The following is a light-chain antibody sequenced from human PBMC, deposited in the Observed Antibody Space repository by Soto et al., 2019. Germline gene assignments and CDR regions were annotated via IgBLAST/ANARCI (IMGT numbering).Light chain of an antibody. CDR2: LAS. CDR3: QQSYSTPLT. Sequence: EIVMTQSQLSLPVTPGEPVSISCRSSQSLVYYNGNNYLDWYVQKPGQSPQLLIYLASNRASGVPDRFSGSGSGTDFTLTISSLQPEDFATYYCQQSYSTPLTFGGGTKVEIK. V-gene: IGKV2-28*01. J-gene: IGKJ4*01. CDR1: QSLVYYNGNNY.